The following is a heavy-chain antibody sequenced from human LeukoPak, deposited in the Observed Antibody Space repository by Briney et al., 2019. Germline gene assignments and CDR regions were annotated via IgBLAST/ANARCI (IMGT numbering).Heavy chain of an antibody. D-gene: IGHD6-13*01. Sequence: PSETLSLTCAVYGGSFSGYYWRWIRQPPGKGLEWIAEINHSGSTNYNPSLMSRVTISVDTSKYQFSLKLSSVPAADTAVYYCARGIAGSSSWDAFDYWGQGTLVTVSS. CDR3: ARGIAGSSSWDAFDY. CDR1: GGSFSGYY. V-gene: IGHV4-34*01. J-gene: IGHJ4*02. CDR2: INHSGST.